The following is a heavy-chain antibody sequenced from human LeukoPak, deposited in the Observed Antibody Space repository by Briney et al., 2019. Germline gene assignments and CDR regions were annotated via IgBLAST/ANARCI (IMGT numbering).Heavy chain of an antibody. V-gene: IGHV4-39*01. J-gene: IGHJ6*03. CDR3: ARGDYFYYYMDV. CDR2: IYYSGST. CDR1: GGSISSSSYY. Sequence: SETLSLTCTVSGGSISSSSYYWGWIRQPPGKGLEWIGSIYYSGSTYYNPSLKSRVTISVDTSKNQFSLKLSSVTAADTAVYYCARGDYFYYYMDVWGKGTTVTVSS.